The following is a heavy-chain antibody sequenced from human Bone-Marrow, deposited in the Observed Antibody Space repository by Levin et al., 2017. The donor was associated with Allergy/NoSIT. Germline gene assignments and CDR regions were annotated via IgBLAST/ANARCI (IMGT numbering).Heavy chain of an antibody. CDR3: ATRSLYHDTSGYPAY. D-gene: IGHD3-22*01. J-gene: IGHJ4*02. CDR1: GFTFSSQT. V-gene: IGHV3-21*06. CDR2: ISSSSNYI. Sequence: PGGSLRLSCAASGFTFSSQTMTWVRQAPGKGLEWVASISSSSNYIYYADSVKGRFTVSRDSSKNSLYLQMNSVRAEDTAFYYCATRSLYHDTSGYPAYWGQGTLVTVSS.